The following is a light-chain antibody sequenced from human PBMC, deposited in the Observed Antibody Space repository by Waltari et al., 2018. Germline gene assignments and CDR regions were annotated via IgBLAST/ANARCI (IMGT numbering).Light chain of an antibody. Sequence: DIVMNQSPASLAVSLGERATINCKSSQGVLYSSNNKNYLAWYQQKPGQPPKLLIYWASTRESGVPDRFSGSGSGTDFTLTISSLQAEDVAVYYCQQYYSTPPYTFGQGTKLEIK. V-gene: IGKV4-1*01. J-gene: IGKJ2*01. CDR2: WAS. CDR1: QGVLYSSNNKNY. CDR3: QQYYSTPPYT.